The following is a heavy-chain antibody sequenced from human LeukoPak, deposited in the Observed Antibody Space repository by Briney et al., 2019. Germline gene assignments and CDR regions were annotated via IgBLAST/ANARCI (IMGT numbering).Heavy chain of an antibody. V-gene: IGHV3-9*01. J-gene: IGHJ4*02. Sequence: EPGRSLRLSCAASGFTFDDYAMHWVRQAPGKGLEWVSGISWNSGSIGYADSVKGRFTISRDNSKNTLYLQMNSLRAEDTAVYYCANHPDYWGQGTRVTVSS. CDR1: GFTFDDYA. CDR3: ANHPDY. CDR2: ISWNSGSI.